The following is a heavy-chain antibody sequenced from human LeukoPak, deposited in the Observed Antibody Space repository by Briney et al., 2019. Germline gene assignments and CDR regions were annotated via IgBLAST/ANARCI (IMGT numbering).Heavy chain of an antibody. Sequence: GGSLRLSCAASGFTFSSYAMHWVRQAPGKGLEWVAVISYDGSNKYYADSVKGRFTISRDNSKNTLYLQMNSLRAEDTAVYYCARDKRSITMIAAGYFDYGGQGTLVTVSS. CDR1: GFTFSSYA. J-gene: IGHJ4*02. V-gene: IGHV3-30-3*01. CDR3: ARDKRSITMIAAGYFDY. CDR2: ISYDGSNK. D-gene: IGHD3-22*01.